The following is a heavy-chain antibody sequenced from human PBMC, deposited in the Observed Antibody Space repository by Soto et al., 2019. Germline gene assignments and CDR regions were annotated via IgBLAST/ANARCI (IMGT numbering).Heavy chain of an antibody. V-gene: IGHV1-69*13. CDR2: IIPIFGTA. J-gene: IGHJ6*02. Sequence: SVKVSCKASGCTFSSYAISWVRQAPGQGLEWMGGIIPIFGTANYAQKFQGRVTITADESTSTAYMELSSLRSEDTAVYYCARIIHDYANYYYYGMDVWGQGTTVTVSS. D-gene: IGHD4-17*01. CDR3: ARIIHDYANYYYYGMDV. CDR1: GCTFSSYA.